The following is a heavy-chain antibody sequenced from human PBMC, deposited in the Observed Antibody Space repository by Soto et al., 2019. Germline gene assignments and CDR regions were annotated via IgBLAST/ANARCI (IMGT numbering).Heavy chain of an antibody. J-gene: IGHJ3*02. Sequence: GGSLRLSCAASGFTFSSYAMSWVRQAPGKGLEWVSAISGSGGSTYYADSVKGRFTISRNNSKNTLYLQMNSLRAEETAVYYGAKDRIQRRSSGKLTIFGVVISSGAHHDAFDIWGQGTMVTVSS. D-gene: IGHD3-3*01. V-gene: IGHV3-23*01. CDR2: ISGSGGST. CDR3: AKDRIQRRSSGKLTIFGVVISSGAHHDAFDI. CDR1: GFTFSSYA.